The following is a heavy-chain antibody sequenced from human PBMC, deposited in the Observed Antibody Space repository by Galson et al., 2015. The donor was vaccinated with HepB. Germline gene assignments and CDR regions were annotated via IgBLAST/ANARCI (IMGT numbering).Heavy chain of an antibody. Sequence: SLRLSCAASGFTFSSYGMHWVRQAPGKGLEWVAVIWYDGSNKYYADSVKGRFTISRDNSKNTLYLQMNSLRAEDTAVYYCAREGDIVVVVAANKYYFDYWGQGTLVTVSS. J-gene: IGHJ4*02. CDR2: IWYDGSNK. D-gene: IGHD2-15*01. V-gene: IGHV3-33*01. CDR1: GFTFSSYG. CDR3: AREGDIVVVVAANKYYFDY.